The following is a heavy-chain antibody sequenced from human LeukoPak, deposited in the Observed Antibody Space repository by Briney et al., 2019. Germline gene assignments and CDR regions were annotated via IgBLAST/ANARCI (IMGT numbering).Heavy chain of an antibody. Sequence: GGSLRLSCAASGFTFSSYGMHWVRQAPGKGLEWVAVISYDGSNKYYADSVKGRFTISRDNSKNTLYLLMNSLRAEDTAVYYCATSGWWGYFDYWGQGTLVTVSS. CDR2: ISYDGSNK. J-gene: IGHJ4*02. D-gene: IGHD6-19*01. CDR1: GFTFSSYG. V-gene: IGHV3-30*03. CDR3: ATSGWWGYFDY.